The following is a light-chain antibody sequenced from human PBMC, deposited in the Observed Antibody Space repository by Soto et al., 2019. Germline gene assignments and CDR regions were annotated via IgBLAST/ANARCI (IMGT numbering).Light chain of an antibody. Sequence: QSVLTQPPSASGSPGQSVTISCTGTSSDVGAYKYVSWYQQYPGKAPKLMIYEVTKRPSGVPDRFSGSKSGNTASLTVSGLQAEDEADYYCTSYVGNAILVFGGGTKVTVL. CDR2: EVT. V-gene: IGLV2-8*01. CDR1: SSDVGAYKY. CDR3: TSYVGNAILV. J-gene: IGLJ3*02.